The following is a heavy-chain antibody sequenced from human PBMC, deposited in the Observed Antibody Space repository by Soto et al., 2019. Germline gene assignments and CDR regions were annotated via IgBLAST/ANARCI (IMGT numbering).Heavy chain of an antibody. Sequence: SETLSLTCTVSGGSISSSSYYWGWIRQPPGKGLEWIGSIYYSGSTYYNPSLKSRVTISVDTSKNQFSLKLSPVTAADTAVYYCARRGSTMVRGVTYYYGMDVWGQGTTVTVSS. D-gene: IGHD3-10*01. CDR1: GGSISSSSYY. CDR2: IYYSGST. V-gene: IGHV4-39*01. CDR3: ARRGSTMVRGVTYYYGMDV. J-gene: IGHJ6*02.